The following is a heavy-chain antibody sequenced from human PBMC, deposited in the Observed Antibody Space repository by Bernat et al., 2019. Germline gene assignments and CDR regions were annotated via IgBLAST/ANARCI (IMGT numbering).Heavy chain of an antibody. V-gene: IGHV3-23*01. D-gene: IGHD6-19*01. Sequence: EVQLLESGGGLVQPGGSLRLSCAASGFTFSSYAMSWVRQAPGKGLEWVSAISGSGGSTYYADSVKGRLTISRDNSKSTLYLQMNSLRAEDTAVYYCAKDPNSSGWHPSYYFDYWGQGTLVTVSS. CDR1: GFTFSSYA. CDR2: ISGSGGST. J-gene: IGHJ4*02. CDR3: AKDPNSSGWHPSYYFDY.